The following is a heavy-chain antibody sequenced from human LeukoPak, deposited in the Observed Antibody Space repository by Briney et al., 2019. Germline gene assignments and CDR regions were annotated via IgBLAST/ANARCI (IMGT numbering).Heavy chain of an antibody. V-gene: IGHV3-48*03. J-gene: IGHJ4*02. CDR2: ISSSGSAI. Sequence: QPGGSLRLSCAASGFIFSSYEMNWVRQAPGKGLEWVSYISSSGSAIYYADSVKGRFTISRDNAKNSLYLQMNSLRAEDTAVYYCASYPKGMGYWGQGTLVTVSS. CDR1: GFIFSSYE. CDR3: ASYPKGMGY. D-gene: IGHD3-10*01.